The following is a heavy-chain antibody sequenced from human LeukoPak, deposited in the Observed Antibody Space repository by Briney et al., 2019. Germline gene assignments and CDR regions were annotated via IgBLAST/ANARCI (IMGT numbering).Heavy chain of an antibody. CDR3: ASHAYDYVWGSYRQYYFDY. CDR1: GGSISSSSYY. CDR2: IYYSGST. J-gene: IGHJ4*02. V-gene: IGHV4-39*01. D-gene: IGHD3-16*02. Sequence: SETLSLTCTVSGGSISSSSYYWGWIRQPPGKGLEWIGSIYYSGSTYYNPSLKSRVTISVDTSKNQFSLKLSSVTAADTAVYYCASHAYDYVWGSYRQYYFDYWGQGTLVTVSS.